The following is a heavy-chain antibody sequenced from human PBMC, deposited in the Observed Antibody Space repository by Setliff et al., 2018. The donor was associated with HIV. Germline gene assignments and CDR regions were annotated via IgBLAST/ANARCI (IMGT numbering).Heavy chain of an antibody. D-gene: IGHD2-2*01. Sequence: PSETLSLTCAVYTGSFGGYYWSWIRQPPGKGLEWIGEITHSRSTNYNPSLKSRATISVDTSKNHFSLKLTSLTAADTAVYYCARAQLPPTYIDVWGSGTTVTVSS. CDR3: ARAQLPPTYIDV. J-gene: IGHJ6*03. CDR1: TGSFGGYY. CDR2: ITHSRST. V-gene: IGHV4-34*01.